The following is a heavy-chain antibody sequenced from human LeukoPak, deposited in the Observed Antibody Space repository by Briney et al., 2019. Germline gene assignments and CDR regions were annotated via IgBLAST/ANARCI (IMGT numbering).Heavy chain of an antibody. D-gene: IGHD3-3*01. J-gene: IGHJ6*03. V-gene: IGHV1-18*01. CDR3: ARAPLEGSVYYYYYMDV. CDR2: ISAYNGNT. Sequence: GASVKVSCKASGYTFTSYGISWVRQAPGQGLEWMGWISAYNGNTNYAQKLQGRVTITADKSTSTAYMELSSLRYEDTALYYCARAPLEGSVYYYYYMDVWGKGTTVTVSS. CDR1: GYTFTSYG.